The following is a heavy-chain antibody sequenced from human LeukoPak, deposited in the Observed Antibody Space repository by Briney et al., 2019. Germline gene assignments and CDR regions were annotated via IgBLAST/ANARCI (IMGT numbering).Heavy chain of an antibody. Sequence: ASVKVSCKASGGTFSSYPISWVRQAPGQGLEWMGRIIPILGIANYAQKFQGRVTITADKSTSTAYMELSSLRSEDTAVYYCARSVLWFGELYYFDYWGQGTLVTVSS. CDR2: IIPILGIA. CDR3: ARSVLWFGELYYFDY. V-gene: IGHV1-69*02. D-gene: IGHD3-10*01. CDR1: GGTFSSYP. J-gene: IGHJ4*02.